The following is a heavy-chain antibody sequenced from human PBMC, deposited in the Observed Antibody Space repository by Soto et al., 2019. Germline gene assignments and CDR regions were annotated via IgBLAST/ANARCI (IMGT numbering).Heavy chain of an antibody. V-gene: IGHV3-30-3*01. J-gene: IGHJ5*02. Sequence: GSLRLSCAASGFTFSSYAMHCVRQAPGKGLEWVAIISYDGSNKYYADSVKGRLTISRDNYKNTLYLQMNSLRAEDTALYYYARVDGPGIKANNWFEPWGQGT. CDR2: ISYDGSNK. CDR1: GFTFSSYA. CDR3: ARVDGPGIKANNWFEP. D-gene: IGHD3-10*01.